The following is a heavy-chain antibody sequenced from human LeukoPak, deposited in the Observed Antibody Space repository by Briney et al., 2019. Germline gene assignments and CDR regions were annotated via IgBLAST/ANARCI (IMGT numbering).Heavy chain of an antibody. CDR1: GFTFSNAW. J-gene: IGHJ4*02. V-gene: IGHV3-15*01. CDR3: TTDVEQWLPPLNY. CDR2: IKSKTDGGTT. Sequence: DPGGSLRLSCAASGFTFSNAWMSWVRQAPGKGLEWVGRIKSKTDGGTTDYAAPVKGRFTISRDDSKNTLYLQMNSLKTEDTAVYYCTTDVEQWLPPLNYWGQGTLVTVSS. D-gene: IGHD6-19*01.